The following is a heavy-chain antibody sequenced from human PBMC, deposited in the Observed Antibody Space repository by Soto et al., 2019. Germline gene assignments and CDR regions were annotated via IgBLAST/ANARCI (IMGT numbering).Heavy chain of an antibody. CDR2: ISAYNGNT. CDR3: AREAPVSGSYSDWFDP. J-gene: IGHJ5*02. D-gene: IGHD1-26*01. V-gene: IGHV1-18*04. CDR1: GYTFTSYG. Sequence: QVQLVQSGAEVKKPAASVKVSCKASGYTFTSYGISWVRQAPGQGLEWMGWISAYNGNTNYAQKLHGRVTMTTDTSTSTAYMELRSLRSDDTAVYYCAREAPVSGSYSDWFDPWGQGTLVTVSS.